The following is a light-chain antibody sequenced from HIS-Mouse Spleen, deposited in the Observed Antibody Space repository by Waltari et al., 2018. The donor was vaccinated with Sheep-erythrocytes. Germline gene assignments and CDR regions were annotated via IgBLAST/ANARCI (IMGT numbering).Light chain of an antibody. Sequence: QSALTQPRSVSGSPGQSVTISCTGTSSHVGGYTYVSWYQQHPGKAPKRMIYDVSKRPSGVPDRFSGSKSGNTASLTISGLQAEDEADYYCCSYAGSYNHVFATGTKVTVL. CDR1: SSHVGGYTY. CDR2: DVS. CDR3: CSYAGSYNHV. V-gene: IGLV2-11*01. J-gene: IGLJ1*01.